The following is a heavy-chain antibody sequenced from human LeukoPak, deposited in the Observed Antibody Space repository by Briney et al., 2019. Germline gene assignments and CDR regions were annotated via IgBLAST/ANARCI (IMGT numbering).Heavy chain of an antibody. V-gene: IGHV1-18*01. D-gene: IGHD1-26*01. CDR3: ARDLKIVGATTIGC. J-gene: IGHJ4*02. CDR1: GYTFTSYG. Sequence: ASVKVSCKASGYTFTSYGISWVRQAPGQGLEWMGWISAYNGNTNYAQKLQGRVTMTTDTSTSTAYMELRSLRSDDTAVYYCARDLKIVGATTIGCWGQGTLVTVSS. CDR2: ISAYNGNT.